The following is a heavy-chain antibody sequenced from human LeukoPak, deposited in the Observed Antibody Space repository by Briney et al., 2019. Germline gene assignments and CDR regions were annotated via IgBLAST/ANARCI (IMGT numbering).Heavy chain of an antibody. V-gene: IGHV4-39*07. CDR1: GGSINSTNYY. D-gene: IGHD5-24*01. CDR3: ARDDGSSMTNNINWYVH. J-gene: IGHJ5*02. CDR2: IYYSGST. Sequence: SETLTLTCTVSGGSINSTNYYWGWIRQPPGKGLEWIGGIYYSGSTYYNPSLRSRVTISLDTSKNQFSLKLSSVTAADTAVYYCARDDGSSMTNNINWYVHWGQGTLLTVSS.